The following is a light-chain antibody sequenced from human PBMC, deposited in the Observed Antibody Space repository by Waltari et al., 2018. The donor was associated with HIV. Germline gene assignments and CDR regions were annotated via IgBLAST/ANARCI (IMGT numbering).Light chain of an antibody. CDR2: TNN. Sequence: QSVLTQPPSASGAPGQRVTISCSGNSSNIGRNTVTWYQQLPETAPKLLIYTNNQRPSGVPDRFSGSKSGTSASLAISGLQSGDEADYYCAAWDDSLNGPVFGGGTKLTVL. CDR3: AAWDDSLNGPV. CDR1: SSNIGRNT. V-gene: IGLV1-44*01. J-gene: IGLJ3*02.